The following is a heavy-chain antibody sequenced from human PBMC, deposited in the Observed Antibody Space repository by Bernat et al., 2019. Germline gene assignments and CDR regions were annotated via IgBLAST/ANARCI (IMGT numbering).Heavy chain of an antibody. J-gene: IGHJ6*03. Sequence: EVQLVESGGGLVKPGGSLRLSCAASGFTFSRYSMNWVRQAPGKGLEWVSSISSSSSYIYYADSVKGRFTISRDNAKNSLYLQMNSLRAEETAVYYCAREGSNIAAAGSPYYMDVWGKGTTVTVSS. CDR1: GFTFSRYS. CDR2: ISSSSSYI. CDR3: AREGSNIAAAGSPYYMDV. V-gene: IGHV3-21*01. D-gene: IGHD6-13*01.